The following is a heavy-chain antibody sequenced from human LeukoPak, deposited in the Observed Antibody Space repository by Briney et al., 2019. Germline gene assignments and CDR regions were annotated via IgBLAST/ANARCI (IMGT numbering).Heavy chain of an antibody. J-gene: IGHJ4*02. D-gene: IGHD6-19*01. Sequence: GGSLRLSCAGSGFSFEDYAMHWVRQAPGKGLEGLSIISWNSGYIGYADSVKGRFTISRDNAKNSLYLQMNSLRAEDTAFYYCAKVRGTYSSGFFFDYWGPGALVTVSS. V-gene: IGHV3-9*01. CDR3: AKVRGTYSSGFFFDY. CDR1: GFSFEDYA. CDR2: ISWNSGYI.